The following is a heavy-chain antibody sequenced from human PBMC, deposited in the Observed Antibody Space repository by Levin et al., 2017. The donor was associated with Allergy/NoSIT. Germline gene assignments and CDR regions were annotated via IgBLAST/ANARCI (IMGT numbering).Heavy chain of an antibody. Sequence: GESLKISCAASGFTFSNYAMHWVRQAPGKGLEWVAVISYDGSNKYYADSVKGRFTISRDNSKNTLYLQMNSLRAEDTAVYYCARDRSQYYYGSGSSDYWGQGTLVTVSS. D-gene: IGHD3-10*01. CDR2: ISYDGSNK. V-gene: IGHV3-30*04. CDR1: GFTFSNYA. J-gene: IGHJ4*02. CDR3: ARDRSQYYYGSGSSDY.